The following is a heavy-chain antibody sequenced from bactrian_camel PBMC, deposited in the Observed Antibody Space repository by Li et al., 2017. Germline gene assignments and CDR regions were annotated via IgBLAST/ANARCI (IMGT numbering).Heavy chain of an antibody. J-gene: IGHJ4*01. CDR2: ISSDGTT. V-gene: IGHV3S55*01. CDR3: AARKVARGSHFSLGRAPALRRDGYNF. CDR1: GFTYTHYY. Sequence: HVQLVESGGGSVQAGGSLRLSCAVSGFTYTHYYMGWFRQAPGKEREGVAAISSDGTTIYPDSVKGRFTISQDNGKNTLILQMNSLNPEDTAMYYCAARKVARGSHFSLGRAPALRRDGYNFWGQGTQVTVS. D-gene: IGHD2*01.